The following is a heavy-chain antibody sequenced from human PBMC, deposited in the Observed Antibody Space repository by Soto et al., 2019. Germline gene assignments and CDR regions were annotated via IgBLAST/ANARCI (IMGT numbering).Heavy chain of an antibody. V-gene: IGHV3-74*01. J-gene: IGHJ6*03. CDR1: GFTFSSYW. Sequence: EVQLVESGGGLVQPGGSLRLSCAASGFTFSSYWMHWVRQAPGKGLVWVSRINSDGSSTSYADSVKGRFTISRDNAKNTLYLQMNSLRAEDTAVYYCAGGYCSSTSCYAVYYYYYYMGVWGKGTTVTVSS. CDR2: INSDGSST. D-gene: IGHD2-2*01. CDR3: AGGYCSSTSCYAVYYYYYYMGV.